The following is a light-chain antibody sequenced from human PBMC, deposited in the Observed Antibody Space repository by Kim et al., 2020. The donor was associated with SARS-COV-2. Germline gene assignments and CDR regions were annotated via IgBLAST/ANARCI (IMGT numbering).Light chain of an antibody. CDR1: SSNIGNNY. V-gene: IGLV1-51*01. J-gene: IGLJ3*02. Sequence: GRTGNISCSGGSSNIGNNYVSWYQQLPQTAPKLLIYDNAKRPSGIPDRFTGSRSGTTATLAITGLQTGDEADYFCGTWDSRLRVVVFGGGTQLTV. CDR2: DNA. CDR3: GTWDSRLRVVV.